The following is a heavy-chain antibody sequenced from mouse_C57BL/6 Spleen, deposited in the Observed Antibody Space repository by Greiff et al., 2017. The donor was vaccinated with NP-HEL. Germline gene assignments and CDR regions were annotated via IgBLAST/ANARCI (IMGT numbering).Heavy chain of an antibody. Sequence: EVQRVESGGGLVKPGGSLKLSCAASGFTFSSYTMSWVRQTPEKRLEWVATISGGGGNTYYPDSVKGRFTISRDNAKNTLYLQMSSLRSEDTALYYCARHFYYGSSYEDYFDYWGQGTTLTVSS. J-gene: IGHJ2*01. CDR2: ISGGGGNT. CDR3: ARHFYYGSSYEDYFDY. CDR1: GFTFSSYT. V-gene: IGHV5-9*01. D-gene: IGHD1-1*01.